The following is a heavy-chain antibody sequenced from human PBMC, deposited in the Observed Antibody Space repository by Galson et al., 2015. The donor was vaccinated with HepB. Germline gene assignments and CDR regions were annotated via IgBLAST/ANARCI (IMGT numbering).Heavy chain of an antibody. Sequence: SLRLSCAASGFTFDKHGMNWVRQAPGKGLEWVSAINWNGGTRLYADSVKGRFTISRDNAKNSLYLQMNSLRAEDAALYFCARVNDYGIFYFGMDVWGQGTTVTVSS. J-gene: IGHJ6*02. CDR1: GFTFDKHG. CDR2: INWNGGTR. D-gene: IGHD4-17*01. CDR3: ARVNDYGIFYFGMDV. V-gene: IGHV3-20*04.